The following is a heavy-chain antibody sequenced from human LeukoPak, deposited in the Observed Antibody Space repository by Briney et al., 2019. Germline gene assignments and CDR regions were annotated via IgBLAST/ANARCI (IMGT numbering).Heavy chain of an antibody. CDR1: GGSISSSSYY. J-gene: IGHJ6*03. CDR2: IYYSGST. D-gene: IGHD5-18*01. CDR3: ARCPQQLWSPPYYYYMDV. Sequence: SETLSLTCTVSGGSISSSSYYWGWIRQPPGKGLEWIGSIYYSGSTYYNPSLKSRVTISVDTSKNQFSLKLSSVTAADTAVYYCARCPQQLWSPPYYYYMDVWGKGTTVTVSS. V-gene: IGHV4-39*01.